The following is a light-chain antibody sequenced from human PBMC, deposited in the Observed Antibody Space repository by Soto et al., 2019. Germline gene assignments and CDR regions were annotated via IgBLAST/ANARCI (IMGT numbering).Light chain of an antibody. CDR2: DAS. CDR1: QSISSS. Sequence: EIVLIQSPVTLSLSPGERATLSCRARQSISSSLAWYQQNPGQAPSLLIFDASNRAAGIPVRFSGSGSGTDFTLTISSLEPDDCTVYYCQQHSYSPLTFGGGTRVQI. CDR3: QQHSYSPLT. V-gene: IGKV3-11*01. J-gene: IGKJ4*01.